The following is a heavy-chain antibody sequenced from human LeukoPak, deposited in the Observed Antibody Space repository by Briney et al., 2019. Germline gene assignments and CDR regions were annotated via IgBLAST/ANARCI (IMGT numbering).Heavy chain of an antibody. CDR3: ARVAGGDWYYFDL. V-gene: IGHV1-2*02. J-gene: IGHJ4*02. CDR1: GYTFTAYY. CDR2: INLYSGGK. Sequence: GASVKVSCKAFGYTFTAYYMHWVRQAPGQGLEWMGWINLYSGGKNYAQKFQGRVTMTRDTSISAAYMELDRLGSDDTAVYYCARVAGGDWYYFDLWGQGSLVTVSS. D-gene: IGHD2-21*02.